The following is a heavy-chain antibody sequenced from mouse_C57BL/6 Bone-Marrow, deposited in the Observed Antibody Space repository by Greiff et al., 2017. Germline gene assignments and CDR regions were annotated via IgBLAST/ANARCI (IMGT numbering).Heavy chain of an antibody. J-gene: IGHJ3*01. CDR3: ARGHYGSSYEAWVAY. Sequence: EVKLEESGPGLVKPSQSLSLTCSVTGYSITSGYYWNWIRQFPGNKLEWMGYISYDGSNNYNPTLKNRITITRDTSKNQFFLKLNSVTTEDTATYYCARGHYGSSYEAWVAYWGQGTLVTVSA. CDR1: GYSITSGYY. D-gene: IGHD1-1*01. V-gene: IGHV3-6*01. CDR2: ISYDGSN.